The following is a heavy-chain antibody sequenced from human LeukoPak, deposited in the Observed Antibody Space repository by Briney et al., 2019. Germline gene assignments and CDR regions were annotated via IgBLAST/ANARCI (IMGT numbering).Heavy chain of an antibody. CDR2: IYHSGST. V-gene: IGHV4-30-2*01. J-gene: IGHJ4*02. Sequence: PSETLSLTCTVSGGSISSGGYYWSWIRQPPGKGLEWIGYIYHSGSTYYNPALKSRVTISVDRSKNQFSLKLSSVTAADTAVYYCARGFNYYDSSGYSYFDYWGQGTLVTVSS. CDR3: ARGFNYYDSSGYSYFDY. CDR1: GGSISSGGYY. D-gene: IGHD3-22*01.